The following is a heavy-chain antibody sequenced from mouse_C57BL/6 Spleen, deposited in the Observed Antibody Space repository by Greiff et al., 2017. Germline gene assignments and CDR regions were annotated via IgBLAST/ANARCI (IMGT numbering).Heavy chain of an antibody. CDR2: IRSKSSKYAK. Sequence: GGGLVQPNGSLKLSCAALGFTFNPYAMLWVRQAPGKGLEWVARIRSKSSKYAKYYADSVKDRFTISRDDSQSMLYLQMNNRKTEDTAMYYVVRGDAWFAYWGQGTLVTVSA. CDR1: GFTFNPYA. J-gene: IGHJ3*01. D-gene: IGHD3-3*01. CDR3: VRGDAWFAY. V-gene: IGHV10-3*01.